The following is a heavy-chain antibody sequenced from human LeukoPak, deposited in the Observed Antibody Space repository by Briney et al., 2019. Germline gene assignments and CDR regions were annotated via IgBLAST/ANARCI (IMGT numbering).Heavy chain of an antibody. D-gene: IGHD5-18*01. V-gene: IGHV3-15*01. J-gene: IGHJ6*03. Sequence: GGSLRLSCAASGFTFSNAWMSCVRQAPGKGLEWVGRIKSKTDGGTTDYAAPVKGRFTISRDDSKNTLYLQMNSLKTEDTAVYYCTTRYGYSYGYLSDYYYYYYMDVWGKGTTVTVSS. CDR2: IKSKTDGGTT. CDR1: GFTFSNAW. CDR3: TTRYGYSYGYLSDYYYYYYMDV.